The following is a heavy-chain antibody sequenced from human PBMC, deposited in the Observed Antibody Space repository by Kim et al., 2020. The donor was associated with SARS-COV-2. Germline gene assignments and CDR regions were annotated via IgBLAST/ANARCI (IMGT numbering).Heavy chain of an antibody. CDR3: ARRNYYGSGSYYQDYYYYYGMDD. D-gene: IGHD3-10*01. CDR1: GYTFTSYY. V-gene: IGHV1-46*01. CDR2: INPSGGST. Sequence: ASVKVSCKASGYTFTSYYMHWVRQAPGQGLEWMGIINPSGGSTSYAQKFQGRVTMTRDTSTSTVYMELSSLRSEDTAVYYCARRNYYGSGSYYQDYYYYYGMDDWGQGTKGTGAS. J-gene: IGHJ6*01.